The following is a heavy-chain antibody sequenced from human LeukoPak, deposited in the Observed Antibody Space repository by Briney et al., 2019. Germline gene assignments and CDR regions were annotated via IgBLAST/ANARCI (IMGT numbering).Heavy chain of an antibody. J-gene: IGHJ6*03. Sequence: PGGSLRLSCAASGFTFSSYGMHWVRQAPGKGLEWVAFIRYDGSNKYYADSVKGRITISRDNSKNTLYLQMNSLRAEDTAVYYCAKDGETTVTTLYYYYYMDVWGKGTTVTVSS. CDR1: GFTFSSYG. V-gene: IGHV3-30*02. CDR2: IRYDGSNK. CDR3: AKDGETTVTTLYYYYYMDV. D-gene: IGHD4-11*01.